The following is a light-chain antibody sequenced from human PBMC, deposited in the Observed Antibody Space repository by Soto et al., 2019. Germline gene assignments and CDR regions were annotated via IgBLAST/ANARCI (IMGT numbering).Light chain of an antibody. CDR1: QSVLYSSNNKNY. CDR3: QQYYKPPQH. Sequence: DIVMTQSPDSLAVSLGERATINCKSSQSVLYSSNNKNYLAWYQQKPGQPPKLLIYWASNRESGVPDRFSGGGSGTYFSLTISSLQSEDVAVYYCQQYYKPPQHFGHGTKVEIK. V-gene: IGKV4-1*01. J-gene: IGKJ1*01. CDR2: WAS.